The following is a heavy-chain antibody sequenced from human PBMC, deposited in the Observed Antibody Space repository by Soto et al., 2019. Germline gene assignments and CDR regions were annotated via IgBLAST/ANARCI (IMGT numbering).Heavy chain of an antibody. CDR1: GFTFSSYA. CDR2: ISGSGGST. CDR3: AKEGRIFGVVRDYYFDY. J-gene: IGHJ4*02. V-gene: IGHV3-23*01. D-gene: IGHD3-3*01. Sequence: EVQLLESGGGLVQPGGSLRLSCAASGFTFSSYAMSWVRQAPGKGLEWVSAISGSGGSTYYADSVQGRFTISRDNSKNTLYLQMNSLRAEDTAVYYCAKEGRIFGVVRDYYFDYWGQGTLVTVSS.